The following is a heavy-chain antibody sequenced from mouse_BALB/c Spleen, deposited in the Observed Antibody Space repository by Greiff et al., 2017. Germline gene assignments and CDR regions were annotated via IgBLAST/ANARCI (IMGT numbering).Heavy chain of an antibody. D-gene: IGHD1-1*01. CDR3: ANYGSSGGYFDV. CDR1: GYTFTSYT. J-gene: IGHJ1*01. CDR2: INPSSGYT. Sequence: VQLQQSGAELARPGASVKMSCKASGYTFTSYTMHWVKQRPGQGLEWIGYINPSSGYTNYNQKFKDKATLTADKSSSTAYMQLSSLTSEDSAVYYCANYGSSGGYFDVWGAGTTVTVSS. V-gene: IGHV1-4*01.